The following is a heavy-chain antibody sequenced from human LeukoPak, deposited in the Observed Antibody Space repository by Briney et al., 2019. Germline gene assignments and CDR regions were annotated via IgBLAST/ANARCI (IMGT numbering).Heavy chain of an antibody. CDR2: IYPGDSDT. V-gene: IGHV5-51*01. CDR3: ARRYSGSYSPYYYYYMDV. Sequence: LGESLKISCKGSGYSFTSYWIGWVRQMPGKGLEWMGIIYPGDSDTRYSPSFQGQVTISADKSISTAYLQWSSLKASDTATYYCARRYSGSYSPYYYYYMDVWGKGTTVTVS. J-gene: IGHJ6*03. CDR1: GYSFTSYW. D-gene: IGHD1-26*01.